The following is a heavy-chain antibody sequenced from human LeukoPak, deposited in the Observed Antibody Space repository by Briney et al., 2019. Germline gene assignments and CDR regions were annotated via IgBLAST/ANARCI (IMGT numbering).Heavy chain of an antibody. Sequence: SETLSLTCTVSGGSTNSYYWSWIRQPPGKGLEWIGYIYYSGSTNYNPSLKSRITISVDTSNNQFSLKVNSVTAADTAVYYCATAENSSGWFGYWGQGTLVTVSS. CDR3: ATAENSSGWFGY. CDR1: GGSTNSYY. D-gene: IGHD6-19*01. V-gene: IGHV4-59*08. J-gene: IGHJ4*02. CDR2: IYYSGST.